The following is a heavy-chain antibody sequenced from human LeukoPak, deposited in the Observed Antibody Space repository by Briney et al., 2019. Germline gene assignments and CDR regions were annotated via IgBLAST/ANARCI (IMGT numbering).Heavy chain of an antibody. CDR2: IRSKANSYAT. Sequence: HPGGSLRLSCAASGFTFSGSAMHWVRQASGKGLEWVGRIRSKANSYATAYAASVKGRFTISRDDSKNTAYLQMNSLKTEDTAVYYCTRHGEDGDYYYYGMDVWGQGTTVTVSS. CDR3: TRHGEDGDYYYYGMDV. CDR1: GFTFSGSA. J-gene: IGHJ6*02. V-gene: IGHV3-73*01. D-gene: IGHD3-10*01.